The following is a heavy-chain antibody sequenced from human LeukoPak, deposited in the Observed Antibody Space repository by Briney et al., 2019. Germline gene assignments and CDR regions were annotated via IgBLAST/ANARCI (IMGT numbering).Heavy chain of an antibody. Sequence: GGSLRLSCAASGFTFNTYWMSWVRQAPGKGLEWVANLKQDGSEEYYVDSVKGRFTISRDNAKNSLYLQMNSLRAGDTALYYCARDSSYYYGSGSGGIDYWGQGTLVTVSS. D-gene: IGHD3-10*01. CDR2: LKQDGSEE. V-gene: IGHV3-7*03. CDR3: ARDSSYYYGSGSGGIDY. J-gene: IGHJ4*02. CDR1: GFTFNTYW.